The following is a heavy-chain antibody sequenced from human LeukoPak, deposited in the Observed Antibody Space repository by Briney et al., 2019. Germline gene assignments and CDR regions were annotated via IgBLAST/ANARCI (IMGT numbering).Heavy chain of an antibody. Sequence: AAVKVSCKASGYTFTSYGISGVRQAPGQGLEGMGWISAYNVNTNYAQNIQGRVTMTTETSTSTAYMELRRLRSDDTAVYYYARAYDIVVVPAAWGNWFDPWGQGTLVTVSS. D-gene: IGHD2-2*01. V-gene: IGHV1-18*01. J-gene: IGHJ5*02. CDR3: ARAYDIVVVPAAWGNWFDP. CDR2: ISAYNVNT. CDR1: GYTFTSYG.